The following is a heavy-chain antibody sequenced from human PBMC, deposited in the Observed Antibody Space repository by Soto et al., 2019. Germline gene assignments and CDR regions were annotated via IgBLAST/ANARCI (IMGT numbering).Heavy chain of an antibody. D-gene: IGHD2-2*01. J-gene: IGHJ6*02. Sequence: SGPTLVNPTQTLTLTCTFSGFPLSTSGMCVSWIRQPPGKALEWLALIDWDDDKYYSTSLKTRLTISKDTSKNQVVLTMTNMDPVDTATYYCARSSGYCSSISCHYYGMDVWGQGTTVTVSS. CDR3: ARSSGYCSSISCHYYGMDV. V-gene: IGHV2-70*01. CDR2: IDWDDDK. CDR1: GFPLSTSGMC.